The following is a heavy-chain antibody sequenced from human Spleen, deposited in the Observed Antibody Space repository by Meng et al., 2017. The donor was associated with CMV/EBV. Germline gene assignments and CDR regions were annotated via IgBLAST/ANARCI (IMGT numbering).Heavy chain of an antibody. CDR3: ARGYSSSWYSDDY. V-gene: IGHV1-69*02. CDR2: IIPILCIA. CDR1: GGTFSSYT. Sequence: SVKVSCKASGGTFSSYTISWVRQAPGQGLEWMGRIIPILCIANYAQKFQGRVTITADKSTSTAYMELSSLRSEDTAVYYCARGYSSSWYSDDYWGQGTLVTVSS. J-gene: IGHJ4*02. D-gene: IGHD6-13*01.